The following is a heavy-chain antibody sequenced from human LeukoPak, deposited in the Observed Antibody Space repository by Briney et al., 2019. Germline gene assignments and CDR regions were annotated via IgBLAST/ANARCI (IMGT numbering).Heavy chain of an antibody. CDR3: VRLNTFLREYRVDF. J-gene: IGHJ4*02. V-gene: IGHV3-23*01. D-gene: IGHD2/OR15-2a*01. Sequence: GGSLRLSCAGSGFTFRSYAMSWVRQSPVKGLEWVSAISDSGDGTYYADSVKARFTISRDNSKNTVYLEMSSLRAEDTAVYYCVRLNTFLREYRVDFWGQGTLVTVSS. CDR1: GFTFRSYA. CDR2: ISDSGDGT.